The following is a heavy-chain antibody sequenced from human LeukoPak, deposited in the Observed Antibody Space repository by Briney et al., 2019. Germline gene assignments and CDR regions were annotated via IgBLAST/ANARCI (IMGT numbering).Heavy chain of an antibody. Sequence: SVKVSCKSSGGTFGSFPLSWVRQAPGQGLEWMGGVIPMFATSRYAQKFQGRVSITADKSTGTAYMEMTSLRAEDTAVYYCANQVTAFDYWGQGTLVTVSS. D-gene: IGHD1-14*01. V-gene: IGHV1-69*06. J-gene: IGHJ4*02. CDR1: GGTFGSFP. CDR3: ANQVTAFDY. CDR2: VIPMFATS.